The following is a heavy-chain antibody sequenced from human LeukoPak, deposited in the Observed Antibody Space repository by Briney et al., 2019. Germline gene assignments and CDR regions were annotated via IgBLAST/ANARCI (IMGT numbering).Heavy chain of an antibody. D-gene: IGHD4-23*01. CDR2: ISGSGGST. J-gene: IGHJ3*02. V-gene: IGHV3-23*01. Sequence: GGSLRLSCAASGFTFSSYAMSWVRQAPGKGLEWVSAISGSGGSTYYADSVKGRFTISRDNAKNSLYLQMNSLRAEDTAVYYCASWKVVISNGGSDIWGQGTMVTVSS. CDR3: ASWKVVISNGGSDI. CDR1: GFTFSSYA.